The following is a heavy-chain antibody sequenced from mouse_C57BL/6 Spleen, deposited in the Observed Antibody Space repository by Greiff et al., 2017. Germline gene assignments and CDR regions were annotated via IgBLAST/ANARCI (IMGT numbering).Heavy chain of an antibody. CDR2: IYPGDGDT. Sequence: VQLQQSGPELVKPGASVKISCKASGYAFSSSWMNWVKQRPGKGLEWIGRIYPGDGDTNYNGKLKGKATLTADKASSTAYMQLSSRRSEDAAVYFCAREGMVVAPWGQGTSLTVSS. V-gene: IGHV1-82*01. CDR3: AREGMVVAP. CDR1: GYAFSSSW. J-gene: IGHJ2*02. D-gene: IGHD1-1*01.